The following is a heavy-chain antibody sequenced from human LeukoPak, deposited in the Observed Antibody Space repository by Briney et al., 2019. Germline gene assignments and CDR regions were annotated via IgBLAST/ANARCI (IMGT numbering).Heavy chain of an antibody. V-gene: IGHV4-59*01. D-gene: IGHD2-21*01. CDR2: IYYSGST. CDR1: GGSISSYY. Sequence: SETLSLTCTVSGGSISSYYWSWIRQPPGKGLEWIGYIYYSGSTNYNPSLKSRVTISVDTSKNQFSLKLSSVTAADTAVYYCARGVVVVIANDAFDIWGQGTMVTVSX. J-gene: IGHJ3*02. CDR3: ARGVVVVIANDAFDI.